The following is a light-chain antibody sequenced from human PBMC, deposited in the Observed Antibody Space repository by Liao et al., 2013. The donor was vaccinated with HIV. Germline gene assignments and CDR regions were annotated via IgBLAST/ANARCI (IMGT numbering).Light chain of an antibody. J-gene: IGLJ2*01. CDR2: YDS. V-gene: IGLV3-21*04. Sequence: SYELTQPPSVSVAPGKTASITCGSNNIGSKSVHWYQQKPGQAPVLAIHYDSDRPSGIPDRFSVSNSGNTATLTISRVEAGDEADYHCQVWDASGDHSVVFGGGTKLTVL. CDR3: QVWDASGDHSVV. CDR1: NIGSKS.